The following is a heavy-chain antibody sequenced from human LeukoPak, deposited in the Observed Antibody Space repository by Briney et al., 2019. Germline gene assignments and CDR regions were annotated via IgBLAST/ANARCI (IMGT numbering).Heavy chain of an antibody. V-gene: IGHV4-59*08. Sequence: SETLSLTCTVSGGSISSYYWSWIRQPPGKGLEWIGYIYYSGSTNYNPSLKSRVTISVDTSKNQFSLKLSSVTAADTAVYYCARGKPFSFDYWGQGTLATVSS. CDR2: IYYSGST. J-gene: IGHJ4*02. CDR1: GGSISSYY. CDR3: ARGKPFSFDY.